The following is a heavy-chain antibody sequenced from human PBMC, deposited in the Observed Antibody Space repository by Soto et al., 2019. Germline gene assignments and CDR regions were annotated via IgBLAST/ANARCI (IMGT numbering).Heavy chain of an antibody. D-gene: IGHD6-13*01. CDR1: GYSFTSHW. V-gene: IGHV5-51*01. J-gene: IGHJ4*02. Sequence: PGESLKISCKGSGYSFTSHWIGWVRQMSGKGLEWMGIIYPGDSDSRYSPSFQGQVTISADKSISTAYLQWSSLKASDSAMYYCARHTTQQLVIDYWGQGTLVTVSS. CDR3: ARHTTQQLVIDY. CDR2: IYPGDSDS.